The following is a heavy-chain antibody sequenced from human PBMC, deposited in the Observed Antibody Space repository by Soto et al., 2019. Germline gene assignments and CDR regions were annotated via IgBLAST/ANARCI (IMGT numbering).Heavy chain of an antibody. J-gene: IGHJ4*02. V-gene: IGHV1-2*02. D-gene: IGHD2-15*01. Sequence: QVQLVQSGAEVKKPGASVKVSCMATGYSFTGYYIHWVRQAPGQGFEWMGWINPDSGATNYAQKFQGRVAMTRDTSISTAYLELNRLKSDDTAVYYCARDLRGLLDYFDYWGQGILVTVSS. CDR3: ARDLRGLLDYFDY. CDR1: GYSFTGYY. CDR2: INPDSGAT.